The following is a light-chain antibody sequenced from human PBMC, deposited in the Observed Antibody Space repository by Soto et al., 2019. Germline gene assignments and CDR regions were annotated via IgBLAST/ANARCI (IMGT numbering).Light chain of an antibody. V-gene: IGKV1-9*01. J-gene: IGKJ5*01. CDR1: QGISSY. CDR3: QQLNIYPFT. CDR2: AAS. Sequence: QLTQSPSYLSASVGDRVTITCRASQGISSYLAWYQQTPGKAPKLLIYAASTLQSGVPSRFSGSRSGTEFTLTISSLQPEYFAIYYCQQLNIYPFTFGQGTRLEIK.